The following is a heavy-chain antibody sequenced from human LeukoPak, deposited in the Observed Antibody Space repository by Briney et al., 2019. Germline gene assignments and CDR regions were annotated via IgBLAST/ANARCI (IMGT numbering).Heavy chain of an antibody. J-gene: IGHJ4*02. CDR3: ARLNYDYVWGRQDFDY. CDR1: GGSISSYY. V-gene: IGHV4-59*01. Sequence: SETLSLTCTVSGGSISSYYWSWIRQPPGKGLEWIGYIYYSGSTNYNPSLKSRVTISVDTSKNLFSLKLSSVTAADTAVYYCARLNYDYVWGRQDFDYWGQGTLVTVSS. D-gene: IGHD3-16*01. CDR2: IYYSGST.